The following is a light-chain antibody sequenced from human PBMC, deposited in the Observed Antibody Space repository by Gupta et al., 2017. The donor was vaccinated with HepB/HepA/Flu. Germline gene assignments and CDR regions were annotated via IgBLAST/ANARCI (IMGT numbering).Light chain of an antibody. Sequence: DIQMTQSPSSLSASVGDRVTITCRASQSISSHLNWYQQTPGKAPKVLIYDASTLQSGVPSRFSGRGSGTDFTLTISSLHPEDFASYYCQQNDNSHHTFGLGTKLEIK. CDR3: QQNDNSHHT. CDR1: QSISSH. J-gene: IGKJ2*01. V-gene: IGKV1-39*01. CDR2: DAS.